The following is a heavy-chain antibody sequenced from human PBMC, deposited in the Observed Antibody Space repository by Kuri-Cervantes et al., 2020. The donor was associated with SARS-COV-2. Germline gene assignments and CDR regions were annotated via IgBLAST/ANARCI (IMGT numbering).Heavy chain of an antibody. Sequence: ASVKVSCKASGYTFTGYYMHWVRQAPGQGLEWMGWINPNSGGTNYAQKFQGRVTITRNTSISTAYMELSSLRSEDTAVYYCAREAAVAGKNFDYWGQGTLVTVSS. V-gene: IGHV1-2*02. CDR1: GYTFTGYY. J-gene: IGHJ4*02. D-gene: IGHD6-13*01. CDR2: INPNSGGT. CDR3: AREAAVAGKNFDY.